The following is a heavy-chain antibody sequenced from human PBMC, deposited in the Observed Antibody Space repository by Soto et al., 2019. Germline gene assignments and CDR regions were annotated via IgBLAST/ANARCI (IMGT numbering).Heavy chain of an antibody. CDR1: GYTFTSYY. CDR2: VNPSGGST. CDR3: ARSYYDSSGSDY. D-gene: IGHD3-22*01. J-gene: IGHJ4*02. V-gene: IGHV1-46*03. Sequence: ASVKVSCKASGYTFTSYYMNWVRQAPGQGLEWLGIVNPSGGSTSYAQKFQGRVTMTRDTSTSTVYMELSSLKSEDTAVYYCARSYYDSSGSDYWGQGTLVTVSS.